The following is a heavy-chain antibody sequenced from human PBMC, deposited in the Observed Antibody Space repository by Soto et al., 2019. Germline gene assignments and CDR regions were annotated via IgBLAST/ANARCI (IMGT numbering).Heavy chain of an antibody. CDR1: CGSITNYY. D-gene: IGHD2-15*01. CDR2: ILYSGST. V-gene: IGHV4-59*01. CDR3: ARGGCSGGSCYGV. Sequence: SETLSLTCTVSCGSITNYYWSWIRQPPGKRLEWIGYILYSGSTNYNPSLKSRVSISVDMSKNQFSPRLSSVTPGDTAVYYCARGGCSGGSCYGVWGQGTTVTVSS. J-gene: IGHJ6*02.